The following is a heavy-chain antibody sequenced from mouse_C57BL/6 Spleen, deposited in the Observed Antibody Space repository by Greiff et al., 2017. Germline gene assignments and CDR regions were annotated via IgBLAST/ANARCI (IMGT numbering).Heavy chain of an antibody. J-gene: IGHJ2*01. CDR3: ARDAGSSEGCY. CDR1: GYTFTSYG. CDR2: IYPRSGNT. Sequence: QVHVKQSGAELARPGASVKLSCKASGYTFTSYGISWVKQRTGPGLEWIGEIYPRSGNTYYNEKFKGKATPTADKSSSTAYMELRSLTSEDSAVYFCARDAGSSEGCYWGQGTTLTVAS. V-gene: IGHV1-81*01. D-gene: IGHD1-1*01.